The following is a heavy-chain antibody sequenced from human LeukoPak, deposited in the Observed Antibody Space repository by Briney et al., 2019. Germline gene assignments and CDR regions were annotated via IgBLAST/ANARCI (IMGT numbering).Heavy chain of an antibody. CDR2: IYYSGST. CDR3: ARVVVVVPAAVLRTRFDP. V-gene: IGHV4-30-4*08. D-gene: IGHD2-2*01. J-gene: IGHJ5*02. Sequence: PSETLSLTCTVSGGSISSGDYYWSWIRQPPGKGLEWIGYIYYSGSTYYNPSLKSRVTISVDTSKNQFSLKLSSVTAADTAVYYRARVVVVVPAAVLRTRFDPWGQGTLVTVSS. CDR1: GGSISSGDYY.